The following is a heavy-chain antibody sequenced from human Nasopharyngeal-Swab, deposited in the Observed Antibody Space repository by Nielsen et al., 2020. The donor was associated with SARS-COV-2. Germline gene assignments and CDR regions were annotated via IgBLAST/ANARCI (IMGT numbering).Heavy chain of an antibody. J-gene: IGHJ3*02. Sequence: LRLSCTVSGGSISSGDYYWSWIRQPPGKGLEWIGYIFYSGSTYYNPSIKRRVTISVDTSKNQFSLKLSSVTAADTAVYYCARACYYDSSGYYWGYTFHIWGQGTMVSVSS. D-gene: IGHD3-22*01. CDR2: IFYSGST. CDR3: ARACYYDSSGYYWGYTFHI. V-gene: IGHV4-30-4*01. CDR1: GGSISSGDYY.